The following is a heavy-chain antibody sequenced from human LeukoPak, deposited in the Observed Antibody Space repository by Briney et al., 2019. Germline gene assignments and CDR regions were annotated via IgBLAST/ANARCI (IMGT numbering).Heavy chain of an antibody. CDR2: IYPGDSDT. CDR1: GYSFTSYW. J-gene: IGHJ4*02. Sequence: GESLKISCKGSGYSFTSYWIGWVRQMPGKGLEWMGIIYPGDSDTRYSPSFQGQVTISADKSISTAYLQWSSLKASDTAMYYCAIIVHSSSWCADYWGQGTLVTVSS. V-gene: IGHV5-51*01. D-gene: IGHD6-13*01. CDR3: AIIVHSSSWCADY.